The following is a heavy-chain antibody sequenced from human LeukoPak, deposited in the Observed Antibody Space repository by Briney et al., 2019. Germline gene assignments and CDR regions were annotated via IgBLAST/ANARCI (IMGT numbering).Heavy chain of an antibody. CDR1: GFIFSHYG. Sequence: GRSLRLSCAASGFIFSHYGMHWVRRAPGKGLEWVAVIWSDATNRFYAASVKGRFTISRDNSQNTLFLQMNTLRAEDTAIYYCARDAQRGSDYSNSLQYWGHGTLVTVSS. D-gene: IGHD4-11*01. V-gene: IGHV3-33*01. J-gene: IGHJ4*01. CDR3: ARDAQRGSDYSNSLQY. CDR2: IWSDATNR.